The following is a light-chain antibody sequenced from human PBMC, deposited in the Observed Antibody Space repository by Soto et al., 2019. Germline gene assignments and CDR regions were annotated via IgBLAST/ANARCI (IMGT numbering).Light chain of an antibody. J-gene: IGKJ1*01. Sequence: EIVLTQSPATLSSSPGERATLSCRASQTVSSKLAWYQHNPGQAPRLLIYDTSNSATGIPARFSGSGRWTDFTLTISGLVPEDFAVYYCDPRNSWPRTFGQGTMVEIK. CDR1: QTVSSK. CDR3: DPRNSWPRT. V-gene: IGKV3-11*01. CDR2: DTS.